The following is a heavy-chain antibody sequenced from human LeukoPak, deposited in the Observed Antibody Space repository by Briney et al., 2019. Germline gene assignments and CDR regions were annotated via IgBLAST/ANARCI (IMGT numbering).Heavy chain of an antibody. CDR1: GFTFSSYG. CDR2: IRYDGSNK. D-gene: IGHD3-10*01. J-gene: IGHJ5*02. Sequence: GGSLRLSCAASGFTFSSYGMHWVRRAPGKGLEWVAFIRYDGSNKYYADSVKGRFTISRDNSKNTLYVQMNSLRAEDTAVYYCAKDQRSYYASGSHYRGGNWFDPWGQGTLVTVSS. CDR3: AKDQRSYYASGSHYRGGNWFDP. V-gene: IGHV3-30*02.